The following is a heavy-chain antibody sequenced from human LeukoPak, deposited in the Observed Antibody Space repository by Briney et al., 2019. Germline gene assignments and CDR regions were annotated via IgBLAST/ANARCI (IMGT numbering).Heavy chain of an antibody. CDR2: ISYDGSNK. CDR1: GFTFSSYA. CDR3: AREGSQWLPDGFDY. Sequence: GGSLRLSCAASGFTFSSYAMHWVRQAPDKGLEWVAVISYDGSNKYYADSVKGRFTISRDNSKNTLYLQMNSLRAEDTAVYYCAREGSQWLPDGFDYWGQGTLVAVSS. V-gene: IGHV3-30-3*01. J-gene: IGHJ4*02. D-gene: IGHD6-19*01.